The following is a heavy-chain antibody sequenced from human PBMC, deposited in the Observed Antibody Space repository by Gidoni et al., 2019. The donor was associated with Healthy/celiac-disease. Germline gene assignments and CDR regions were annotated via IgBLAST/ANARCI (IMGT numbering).Heavy chain of an antibody. CDR1: GFPFSSYS. Sequence: EVQLVESGGGLVKPGGSLRLSCAASGFPFSSYSMNWVRQAPGKGLEWVSSISSSSSYIYYADSVKGRFTISRDNAKNSLYLQMNSLRAEDTAVYYCAREHGSQSFFDYWGQGTLVTVSS. CDR2: ISSSSSYI. V-gene: IGHV3-21*01. CDR3: AREHGSQSFFDY. J-gene: IGHJ4*02. D-gene: IGHD2-15*01.